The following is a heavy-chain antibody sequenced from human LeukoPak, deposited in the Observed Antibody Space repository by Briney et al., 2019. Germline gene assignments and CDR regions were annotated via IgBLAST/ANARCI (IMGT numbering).Heavy chain of an antibody. CDR2: ISGGGGST. Sequence: GGSLRLSCAASGFTFSSYAMSWVRQAPGKGLEWVSAISGGGGSTYYADSVKGRFTISRDNSKNTLYLQMNSLRAEDTAVYYCAKYNWNDGRGAIFDYWGQGTLVTVSS. J-gene: IGHJ4*02. D-gene: IGHD1-20*01. V-gene: IGHV3-23*01. CDR1: GFTFSSYA. CDR3: AKYNWNDGRGAIFDY.